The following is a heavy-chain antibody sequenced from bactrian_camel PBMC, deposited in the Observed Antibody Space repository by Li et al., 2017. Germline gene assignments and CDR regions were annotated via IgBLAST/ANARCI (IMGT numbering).Heavy chain of an antibody. CDR3: AARASRCSVDPLRRAPYGN. CDR2: IESDGST. J-gene: IGHJ4*01. D-gene: IGHD3*01. Sequence: HVQLVESGGGSVQVGGSLRLSCVASGDIIGRYCMGWFRQIPDREREGVAGIESDGSTSYADSVKGRFTISQDSAKNILYLQMHSLKPEDTAMYYCAARASRCSVDPLRRAPYGNWGQGTQVTVS. CDR1: GDIIGRYC. V-gene: IGHV3S55*01.